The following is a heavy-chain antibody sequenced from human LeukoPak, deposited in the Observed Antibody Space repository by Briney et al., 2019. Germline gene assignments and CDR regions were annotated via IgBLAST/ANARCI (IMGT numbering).Heavy chain of an antibody. CDR3: ARDVRGGHFDY. Sequence: PGGSLRLSCAASGFTFTNYWMSWVHQAPGKGLEWVANIKKDGSEKYYEDSVKGRFTISRDNAKNSVYLQMNSLRVEDTAVYYCARDVRGGHFDYWGQGTLVIVSS. J-gene: IGHJ4*02. V-gene: IGHV3-7*01. D-gene: IGHD2-15*01. CDR2: IKKDGSEK. CDR1: GFTFTNYW.